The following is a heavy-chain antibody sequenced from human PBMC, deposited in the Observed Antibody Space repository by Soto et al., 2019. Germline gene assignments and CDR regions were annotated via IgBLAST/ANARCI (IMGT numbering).Heavy chain of an antibody. Sequence: ASVKVSCKASGYTFTSYGISWVRQAPGQGLEWMGWISAYNGNTNYAQKLQGRVTMTTDTSTSTAYMELRSLRSDDTAVYYCGRDRLITMIGVFTRDVGAKGPRVTVS. J-gene: IGHJ6*03. D-gene: IGHD3-22*01. CDR3: GRDRLITMIGVFTRDV. CDR1: GYTFTSYG. V-gene: IGHV1-18*01. CDR2: ISAYNGNT.